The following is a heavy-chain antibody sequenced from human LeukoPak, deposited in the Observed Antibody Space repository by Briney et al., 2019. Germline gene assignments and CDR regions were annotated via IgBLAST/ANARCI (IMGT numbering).Heavy chain of an antibody. CDR1: GGSISSNAYY. CDR2: IYSSVST. CDR3: AYSGSYGHLGY. Sequence: SETLSLTCTVSGGSISSNAYYWAWIRQPPGKGLEWIGSIYSSVSTYHNPSLKSRVTISVDTSKNQFSLRLSSVTAADTALYYCAYSGSYGHLGYWGQGIPVTVSS. J-gene: IGHJ4*02. D-gene: IGHD1-26*01. V-gene: IGHV4-39*01.